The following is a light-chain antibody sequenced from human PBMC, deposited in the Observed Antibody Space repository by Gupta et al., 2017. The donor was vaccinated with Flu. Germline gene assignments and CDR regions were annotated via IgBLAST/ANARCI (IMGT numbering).Light chain of an antibody. V-gene: IGLV1-44*01. J-gene: IGLJ1*01. CDR1: SSNIGSNT. CDR2: GSN. CDR3: AAWDDSLNGHYV. Sequence: SSNIGSNTVNWYQQVPGTSPKLLIYGSNQRPSGVPDRFAGSKSDTSASLAISGLQSEDEADYYCAAWDDSLNGHYVFGTGTKVTVL.